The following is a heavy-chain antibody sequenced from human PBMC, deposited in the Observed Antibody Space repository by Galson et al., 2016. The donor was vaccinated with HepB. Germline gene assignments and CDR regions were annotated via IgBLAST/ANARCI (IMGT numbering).Heavy chain of an antibody. D-gene: IGHD1-20*01. CDR2: GST. J-gene: IGHJ4*02. CDR3: ARGITGTTWPTYYFDY. Sequence: GSTYNNPSLKSRVTISVDTSKNQFSLKLSSVTAADTAVYYCARGITGTTWPTYYFDYWGQGTLVTVSS. V-gene: IGHV4-31*02.